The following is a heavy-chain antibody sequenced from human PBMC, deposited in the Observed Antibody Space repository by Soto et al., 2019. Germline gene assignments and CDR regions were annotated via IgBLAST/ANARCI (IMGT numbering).Heavy chain of an antibody. D-gene: IGHD3-22*01. V-gene: IGHV1-46*01. CDR3: ARDDSSGYYLP. CDR1: GYTFTSYY. CDR2: INPSGGST. J-gene: IGHJ5*02. Sequence: ASVKVSCKASGYTFTSYYMHWVRQAPGQGLEWMGIINPSGGSTSYAQKLQGRVTMTRDTSTSTVYMELSSLRSEDTAVYYCARDDSSGYYLPWGQGTLVTVSS.